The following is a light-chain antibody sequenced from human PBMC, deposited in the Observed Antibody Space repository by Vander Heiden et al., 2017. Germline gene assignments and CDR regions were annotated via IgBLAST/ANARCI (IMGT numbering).Light chain of an antibody. CDR1: QGISSY. CDR3: QQENSYPLT. V-gene: IGKV1-9*01. J-gene: IGKJ4*01. Sequence: DIQLTQSPSFLSASIGDRVTITCRASQGISSYLAWYQQKPGKAPEVLIYTASTLQSGVPSRFSGSGSGTEFTLTISSLQPEDFATYYCQQENSYPLTFGGGTKVEIK. CDR2: TAS.